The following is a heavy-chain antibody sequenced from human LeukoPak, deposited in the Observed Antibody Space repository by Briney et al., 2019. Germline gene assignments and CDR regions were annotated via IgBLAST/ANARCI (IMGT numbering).Heavy chain of an antibody. CDR3: AKDKSDYFDY. V-gene: IGHV3-23*01. CDR2: ISGSGKNT. Sequence: QPGGSLRLSCEASGFTFSSPAMSWVRQAPGKGLEWVSGISGSGKNTYYADSVKGRFTISRDNSKTLYLQMNSLRAEDTAVYYCAKDKSDYFDYWGQGTLVSVSS. J-gene: IGHJ4*02. CDR1: GFTFSSPA.